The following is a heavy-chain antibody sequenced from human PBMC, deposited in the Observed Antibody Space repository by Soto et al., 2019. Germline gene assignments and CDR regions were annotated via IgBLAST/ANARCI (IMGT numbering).Heavy chain of an antibody. D-gene: IGHD3-22*01. CDR3: TRPVWYYYDSSCYYFGAPYYYCMDV. Sequence: EVQLVESGGGLVQPGGSLKLSCAASGFTFSGSAMHWVRQASGKGLEWVGRIRSKATSYATAYAASVKGRFTISRDDSKNTACRQMNSLKTEDTAVYYCTRPVWYYYDSSCYYFGAPYYYCMDVWGQGTTVTVSS. J-gene: IGHJ6*02. V-gene: IGHV3-73*02. CDR1: GFTFSGSA. CDR2: IRSKATSYAT.